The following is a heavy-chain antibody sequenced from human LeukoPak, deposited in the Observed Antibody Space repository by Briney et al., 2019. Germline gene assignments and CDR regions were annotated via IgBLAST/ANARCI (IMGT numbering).Heavy chain of an antibody. CDR1: GGSISSSSYY. J-gene: IGHJ4*02. D-gene: IGHD3-22*01. Sequence: SETLSLTCTVSGGSISSSSYYWGWIRQPPGKGLEWIGSIYYSGSTYYNPSLKSRVTISVDTSKNQFSLKLSSVAAADTAVYYCARHNPYYDSSGYYRDWGQGTLVTVSS. V-gene: IGHV4-39*01. CDR3: ARHNPYYDSSGYYRD. CDR2: IYYSGST.